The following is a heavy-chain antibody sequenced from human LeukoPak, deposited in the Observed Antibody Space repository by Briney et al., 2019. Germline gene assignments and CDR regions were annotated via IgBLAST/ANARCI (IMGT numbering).Heavy chain of an antibody. J-gene: IGHJ4*02. CDR1: GGSISSYY. Sequence: SSETLSLTCTVSGGSISSYYWSWIRQPAGKGLEWIRRIYTSGSTNYNPSLKSRVTMSVDTSKNQFSLKLSSVTAADTAVYYCARDMYYYDSSGYYRFDYWGQGTLVTVSS. CDR2: IYTSGST. D-gene: IGHD3-22*01. CDR3: ARDMYYYDSSGYYRFDY. V-gene: IGHV4-4*07.